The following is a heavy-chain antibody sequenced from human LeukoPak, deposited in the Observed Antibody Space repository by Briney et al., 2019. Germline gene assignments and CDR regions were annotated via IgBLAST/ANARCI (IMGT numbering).Heavy chain of an antibody. D-gene: IGHD6-19*01. CDR3: AKIGSGWYFYY. Sequence: GGSLRLSCAASGFTFRIYAMSWVRQAPGKGLEWVSGISDSGTGTYNADSVKGRLTISRDNSKNTLYLQMNSLRAEDTAVYYCAKIGSGWYFYYWGQGTLVTVSS. CDR2: ISDSGTGT. CDR1: GFTFRIYA. J-gene: IGHJ4*02. V-gene: IGHV3-23*01.